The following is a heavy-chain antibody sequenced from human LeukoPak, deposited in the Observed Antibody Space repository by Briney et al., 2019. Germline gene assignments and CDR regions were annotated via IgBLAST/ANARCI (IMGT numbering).Heavy chain of an antibody. D-gene: IGHD2-15*01. Sequence: GGSLRLSCAASGFTFSSYGMHWVRQALGKGLEWVAVIWYDGSNKYYADSVKGRFTISRDNSKNTLYLQMNSLRAEDTAVYYCARDRSCSGGSCYSSRYYYGMDVWGQGTTVTVSS. CDR3: ARDRSCSGGSCYSSRYYYGMDV. CDR1: GFTFSSYG. J-gene: IGHJ6*02. V-gene: IGHV3-33*01. CDR2: IWYDGSNK.